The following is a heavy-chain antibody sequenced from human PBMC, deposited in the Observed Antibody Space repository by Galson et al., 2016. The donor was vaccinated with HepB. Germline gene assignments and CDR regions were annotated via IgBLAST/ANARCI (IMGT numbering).Heavy chain of an antibody. V-gene: IGHV3-33*03. CDR2: IWYGDVNIK. CDR3: EAVSSSSGEDFDF. D-gene: IGHD6-6*01. Sequence: SLRLSCAASGFTFSSHGMHWVRQAPGKGLEWLAVIWYGDVNIKVYADSVKGRFTISRDNSKNTLVLQMNSLRADDTAVYYCEAVSSSSGEDFDFWGQGTLVTVSS. CDR1: GFTFSSHG. J-gene: IGHJ4*02.